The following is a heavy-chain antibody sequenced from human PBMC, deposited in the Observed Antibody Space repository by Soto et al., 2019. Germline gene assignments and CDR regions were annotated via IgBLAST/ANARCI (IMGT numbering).Heavy chain of an antibody. Sequence: EVQLVESEGGLVQPGGSLRLSCAASGFTVSSYWMHWVRQVPGKGLMWVSRINSDGIRTNYADSVKGRFTISRDNAKNTLYLQMNSLRAEDTAVYYCARDLGNYDRYYFDYWGQGTLLTVSS. CDR3: ARDLGNYDRYYFDY. D-gene: IGHD1-7*01. V-gene: IGHV3-74*01. J-gene: IGHJ4*02. CDR2: INSDGIRT. CDR1: GFTVSSYW.